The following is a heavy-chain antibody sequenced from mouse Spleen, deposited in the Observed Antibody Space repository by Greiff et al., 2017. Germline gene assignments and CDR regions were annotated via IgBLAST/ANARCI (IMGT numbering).Heavy chain of an antibody. D-gene: IGHD1-1*01. CDR3: ARDITTVVGGYYFGY. CDR2: ISSGSSTI. J-gene: IGHJ2*01. V-gene: IGHV5-17*01. CDR1: GFTFSDYG. Sequence: EVQLVESGGGLVKPGGSLKLSCAASGFTFSDYGMHWVRQAPEKGLEWVAYISSGSSTIYYADTVKGRFTISRDNAKNTLFLQMTSLRSEDTAMYYCARDITTVVGGYYFGYWGQGTTLTVSS.